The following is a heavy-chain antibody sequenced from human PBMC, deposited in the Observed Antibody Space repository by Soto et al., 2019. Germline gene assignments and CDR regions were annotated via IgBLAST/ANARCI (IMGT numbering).Heavy chain of an antibody. J-gene: IGHJ5*02. Sequence: QLQLQESGPGLVKPSETLSLTCSVSGTSIRSSDYYWGGIRQPPGKGLEWIGSINYSGCTYQNPSRKSRVAISIDASENQFSLKLTSWTAADTAMYFCARLSGGRSVYFDPWGQGMLVTVSS. CDR2: INYSGCT. D-gene: IGHD2-8*02. V-gene: IGHV4-39*01. CDR1: GTSIRSSDYY. CDR3: ARLSGGRSVYFDP.